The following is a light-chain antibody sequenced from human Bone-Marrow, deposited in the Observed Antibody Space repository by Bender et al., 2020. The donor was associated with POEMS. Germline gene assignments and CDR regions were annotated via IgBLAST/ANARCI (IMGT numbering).Light chain of an antibody. CDR2: EVS. Sequence: QSALTQPASVSGSPGQSITISCTGASSDVGSYNLVSWYQQHPGKAPKLIIYEVSERPSGVSNRFSGSKSGNTASLTISGLQAEDEADYYCCSYAGSRVFGGGTKLTVL. J-gene: IGLJ3*02. V-gene: IGLV2-23*02. CDR1: SSDVGSYNL. CDR3: CSYAGSRV.